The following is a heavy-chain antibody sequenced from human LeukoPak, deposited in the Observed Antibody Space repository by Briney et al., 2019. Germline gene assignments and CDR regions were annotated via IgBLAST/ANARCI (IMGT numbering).Heavy chain of an antibody. Sequence: SESLSLTCAVCGGSISNYYWSWISQPPGKGLEWIGYISYIGSTKYNPSLNSRVTISEDTSKKQFAQKLSSETAADTAVYYCAGSDHYYMDVWGKGTTVTVSS. CDR2: ISYIGST. CDR1: GGSISNYY. J-gene: IGHJ6*03. V-gene: IGHV4-59*01. CDR3: AGSDHYYMDV.